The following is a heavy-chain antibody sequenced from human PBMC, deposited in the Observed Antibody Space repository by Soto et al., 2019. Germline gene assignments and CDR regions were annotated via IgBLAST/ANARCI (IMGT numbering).Heavy chain of an antibody. CDR1: GGSISSYY. Sequence: PSETLSLTCTVSGGSISSYYWSWIRQPPGKGLEWIGYIYYSGSTNYNPSLKSRVTISVDTSKNQFSLKLSSVTAADTAVYYCARAPIYGSGSYYDYCYYYYMDVWGKGTTVT. V-gene: IGHV4-59*01. J-gene: IGHJ6*03. D-gene: IGHD3-10*01. CDR3: ARAPIYGSGSYYDYCYYYYMDV. CDR2: IYYSGST.